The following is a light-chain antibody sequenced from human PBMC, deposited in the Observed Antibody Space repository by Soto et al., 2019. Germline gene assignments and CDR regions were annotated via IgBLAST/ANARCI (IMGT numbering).Light chain of an antibody. CDR1: SSDIGTYNF. CDR2: EVS. CDR3: SSYTFSTLV. V-gene: IGLV2-14*01. Sequence: QSVLTQPASVSGSPGQSVTISCTGTSSDIGTYNFVSWYQQLPGKAPKLIIYEVSNRPSGVSNRFSGSKSGNTASLTISGLQTEDEADYYCSSYTFSTLVFATGTKVT. J-gene: IGLJ1*01.